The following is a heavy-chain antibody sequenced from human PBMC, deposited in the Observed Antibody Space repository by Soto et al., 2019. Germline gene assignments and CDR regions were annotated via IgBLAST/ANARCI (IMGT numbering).Heavy chain of an antibody. V-gene: IGHV1-18*01. Sequence: QVQLVQSGAEVKKPGASVKVSCKASGYNFTSYGISWVRQAPGKGLEWMGWISTYNGNTNSAQKLQGRVTMTTDTSTSIVYMELRSLRSDATAVYYCASDYSYGMFGYWGQGTLVTVSS. CDR2: ISTYNGNT. J-gene: IGHJ4*02. D-gene: IGHD5-18*01. CDR3: ASDYSYGMFGY. CDR1: GYNFTSYG.